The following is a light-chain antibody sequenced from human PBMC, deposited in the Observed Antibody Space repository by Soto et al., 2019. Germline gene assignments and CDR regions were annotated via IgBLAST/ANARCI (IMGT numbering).Light chain of an antibody. CDR1: QSVSGN. J-gene: IGKJ5*01. Sequence: THSPYTLSLSPGERATLSCRASQSVSGNYLAWYQQKPGQSPRLLIYGASTRATGIPARFSGSGSGTEFTLTISSLQSEDFAVYYCQQYNNWPPITFGQGTRLEIK. V-gene: IGKV3-15*01. CDR2: GAS. CDR3: QQYNNWPPIT.